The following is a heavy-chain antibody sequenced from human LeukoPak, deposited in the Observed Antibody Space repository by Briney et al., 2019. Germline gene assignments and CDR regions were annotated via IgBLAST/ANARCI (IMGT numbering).Heavy chain of an antibody. CDR2: IKQDGRDK. Sequence: GGSLRLSCAASGFTFSNYWLIWVRQVPGKGLEWVADIKQDGRDKYYVDSVKGRFTISRDNAKNSLYLQMNSLRAEDTAVYYCPRDLPYDVLTAPRWLCDSWGQGALVTVSS. D-gene: IGHD3-9*01. J-gene: IGHJ4*02. CDR3: PRDLPYDVLTAPRWLCDS. CDR1: GFTFSNYW. V-gene: IGHV3-7*01.